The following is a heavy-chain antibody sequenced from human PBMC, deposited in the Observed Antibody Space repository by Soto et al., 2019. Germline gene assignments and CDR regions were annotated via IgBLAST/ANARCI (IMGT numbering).Heavy chain of an antibody. Sequence: PSETLSLTCTVSGGSISSGGYYWSWIRQHPGKGLEGIGYIYDSGSTYYNPSLKSRVTISVDTYKNQFSLKLSSVTAADTAVYYCARDSRASGLIAEDYYFDYWGQGTLVTVSS. CDR1: GGSISSGGYY. CDR2: IYDSGST. J-gene: IGHJ4*02. V-gene: IGHV4-31*03. CDR3: ARDSRASGLIAEDYYFDY. D-gene: IGHD6-13*01.